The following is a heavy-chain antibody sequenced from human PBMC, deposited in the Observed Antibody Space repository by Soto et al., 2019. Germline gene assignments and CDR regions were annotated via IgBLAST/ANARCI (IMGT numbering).Heavy chain of an antibody. Sequence: TLSLTCTVSGGSISSGGYYWSWIRQHPGKGLEWIGYIYYSGSTYHNPSLKSRVTISVDTSKNQFSLKLSSVTAADTAVYYCARGVDCSSTSCYVPVNWFDPWGQGTLVTVSS. CDR3: ARGVDCSSTSCYVPVNWFDP. V-gene: IGHV4-31*03. D-gene: IGHD2-2*01. CDR1: GGSISSGGYY. CDR2: IYYSGST. J-gene: IGHJ5*02.